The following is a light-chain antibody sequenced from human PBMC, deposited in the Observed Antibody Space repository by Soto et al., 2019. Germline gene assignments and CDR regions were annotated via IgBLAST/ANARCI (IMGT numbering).Light chain of an antibody. CDR2: DTT. CDR3: HQLDTYPLT. J-gene: IGKJ4*01. Sequence: DIVLTQSPATLSLSPGERATLSCRASQFVGGRLAWYQQKPGRAPRLVIYDTTNRATDFPPRFSASGSGTDFTLTISSLEPEDFATYYCHQLDTYPLTFGGGTKVEI. V-gene: IGKV3-11*01. CDR1: QFVGGR.